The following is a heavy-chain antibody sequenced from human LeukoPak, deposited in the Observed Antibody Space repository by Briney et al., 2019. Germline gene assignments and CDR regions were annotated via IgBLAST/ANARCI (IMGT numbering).Heavy chain of an antibody. CDR1: GFTVSSNY. D-gene: IGHD3-10*01. Sequence: GGSLRLSCAASGFTVSSNYMSWVRQAPGKGLEWVSIIYSGGSTFYADSVKGRFTISRDNSKNTLYLQMNSLRAGDTAVYYCARGALLWFDGFDPWGQGTLVTVSS. CDR3: ARGALLWFDGFDP. V-gene: IGHV3-53*01. J-gene: IGHJ5*02. CDR2: IYSGGST.